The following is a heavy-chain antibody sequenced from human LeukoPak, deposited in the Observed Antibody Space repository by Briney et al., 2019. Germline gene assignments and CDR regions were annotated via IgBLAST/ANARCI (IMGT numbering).Heavy chain of an antibody. J-gene: IGHJ4*02. CDR2: ISYDGSNK. CDR3: ARDRGLTNTYYDFWSGYYTGRQLDY. D-gene: IGHD3-3*01. V-gene: IGHV3-30-3*01. Sequence: GRSLRLSCAASGFTFSSYAMHWVRQAPGKGLEWVAVISYDGSNKYYADSVKGRFTISRDNSKNTLYLQMNSLRAEDTAVYYCARDRGLTNTYYDFWSGYYTGRQLDYWGQGTLVTVSS. CDR1: GFTFSSYA.